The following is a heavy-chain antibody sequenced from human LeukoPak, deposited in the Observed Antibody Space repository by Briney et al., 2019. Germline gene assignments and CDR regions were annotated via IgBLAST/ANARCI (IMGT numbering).Heavy chain of an antibody. CDR1: GFTFSGYW. D-gene: IGHD6-13*01. V-gene: IGHV3-7*04. Sequence: GGSLRLSCAASGFTFSGYWMSWVRQAPGKGLEWVANIKQDGGEKNYVDSVKGRFTISRDNAKNSMDLQMNSLRAEDTAVYYCARGLLAAAGIDYWGQGALVTVSS. CDR3: ARGLLAAAGIDY. J-gene: IGHJ4*02. CDR2: IKQDGGEK.